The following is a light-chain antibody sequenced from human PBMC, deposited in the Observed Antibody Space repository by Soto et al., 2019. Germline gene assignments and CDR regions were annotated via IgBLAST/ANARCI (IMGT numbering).Light chain of an antibody. CDR3: QQYNSYSMYT. Sequence: DIQMTQSPSTLSASVGDRVTITCRASQSISSWLAWYQQKPGKAPKLLIYDASSLESGVPSRFSGSGSGTEFTLTISSLQPDDFATYHCQQYNSYSMYTFGQGTKREIK. V-gene: IGKV1-5*01. CDR2: DAS. CDR1: QSISSW. J-gene: IGKJ2*01.